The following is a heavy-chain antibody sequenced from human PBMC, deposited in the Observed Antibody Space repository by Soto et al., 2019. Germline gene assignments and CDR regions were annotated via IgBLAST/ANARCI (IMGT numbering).Heavy chain of an antibody. D-gene: IGHD2-15*01. CDR1: GHSFTDYW. CDR3: ARLRFIEGIKGGGYYGMDV. Sequence: EVQLVQSGAEVKKPGESLRISCKASGHSFTDYWISWVRQMPGKGLEWMARIDHSDSYTNYSPSFEGHVTISAGKSLNPELQQWSSLKTSDSAMYYCARLRFIEGIKGGGYYGMDVWGQGTTVTVSS. CDR2: IDHSDSYT. V-gene: IGHV5-10-1*01. J-gene: IGHJ6*02.